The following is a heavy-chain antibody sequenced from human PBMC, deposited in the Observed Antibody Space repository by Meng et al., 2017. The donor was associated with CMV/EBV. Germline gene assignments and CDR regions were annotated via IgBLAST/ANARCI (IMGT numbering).Heavy chain of an antibody. CDR1: GHGFTTYW. Sequence: CKGSGHGFTTYWICWVRQMPGKGLEWMGIIYPGDSDTRYSPSFQGQVTISADKSISTAYLQWSSLKASDTAMYYCARRLMPRRGWFDPWGQGTLVTVSS. CDR2: IYPGDSDT. CDR3: ARRLMPRRGWFDP. V-gene: IGHV5-51*01. D-gene: IGHD2-2*01. J-gene: IGHJ5*02.